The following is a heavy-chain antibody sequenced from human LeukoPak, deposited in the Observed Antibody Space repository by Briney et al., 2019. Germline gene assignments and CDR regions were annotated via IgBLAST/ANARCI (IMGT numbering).Heavy chain of an antibody. Sequence: ASVKVSCKASGNTFTSYGISWVRQAPGQGLEWMGWISACNGNTNYAQKLQGRVTMTTDTSTSTAYMELRSLRSDDTAEYYCARDSDCSGGSCYSLAYFDYWGQGTLVTVSS. V-gene: IGHV1-18*04. J-gene: IGHJ4*02. D-gene: IGHD2-15*01. CDR1: GNTFTSYG. CDR2: ISACNGNT. CDR3: ARDSDCSGGSCYSLAYFDY.